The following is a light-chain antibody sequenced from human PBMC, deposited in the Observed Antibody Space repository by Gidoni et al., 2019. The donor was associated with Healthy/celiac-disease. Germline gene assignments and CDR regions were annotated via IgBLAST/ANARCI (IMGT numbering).Light chain of an antibody. J-gene: IGKJ2*01. Sequence: DIQMTQSPSSLSASVGDRVTITCRASQSISSYLNWYQQKPGKAPKLLIYAASSLQSGVPSRFSVSGSGTDFTLTISSLQPEDFATYYCQQSYSTPPYTFGQXTKLESK. CDR1: QSISSY. CDR3: QQSYSTPPYT. CDR2: AAS. V-gene: IGKV1-39*01.